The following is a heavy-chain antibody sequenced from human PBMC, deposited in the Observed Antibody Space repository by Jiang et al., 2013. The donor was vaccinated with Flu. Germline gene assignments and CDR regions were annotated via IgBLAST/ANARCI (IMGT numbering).Heavy chain of an antibody. J-gene: IGHJ4*02. V-gene: IGHV4-59*01. D-gene: IGHD2-21*02. CDR1: VAPSVVTT. CDR3: ARGRLYGPDAKYYFDY. CDR2: IYYSGST. Sequence: TVSVAPSVVTTGAGSGSPHGKGLEWIGYIYYSGSTNYNPSLKSRVTISVDTSKNQFSLKLSSVTAADTAVYYCARGRLYGPDAKYYFDYWGQGTLVTVSS.